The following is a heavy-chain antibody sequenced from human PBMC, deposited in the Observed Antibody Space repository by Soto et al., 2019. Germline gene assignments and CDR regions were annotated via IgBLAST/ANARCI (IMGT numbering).Heavy chain of an antibody. Sequence: QVPLVQSGAEVKKPGSSVKVSCKASGGTFNTFAIIWVRQAPGQGLEWMGGIIPIFGPANYAEKFQGRVTITADKSTSTAYLELTSLTSEDTAVYYCARAAKRYFDYWGQGTLVTVSS. V-gene: IGHV1-69*06. CDR1: GGTFNTFA. CDR3: ARAAKRYFDY. CDR2: IIPIFGPA. J-gene: IGHJ4*02.